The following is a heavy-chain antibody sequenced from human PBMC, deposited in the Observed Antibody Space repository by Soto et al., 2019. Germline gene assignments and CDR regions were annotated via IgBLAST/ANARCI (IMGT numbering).Heavy chain of an antibody. CDR1: GFTFSSYG. J-gene: IGHJ4*02. V-gene: IGHV3-33*01. D-gene: IGHD2-15*01. CDR2: IWYDGSNK. Sequence: PGGSLRLSCAASGFTFSSYGMHWVRQAPGKGLEWVAVIWYDGSNKYYADSVKGRFTISRDNSKNTLYLQMNSLRAEDTAVYYCARPCSGGSCYDYWGQGTLVTVSS. CDR3: ARPCSGGSCYDY.